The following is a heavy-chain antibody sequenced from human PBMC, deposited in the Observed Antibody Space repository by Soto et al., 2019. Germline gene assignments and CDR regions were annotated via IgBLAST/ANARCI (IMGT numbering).Heavy chain of an antibody. CDR2: IYNSGNT. CDR3: ARLGYCGTTSCYFDY. Sequence: SETLSLTCSVSGGSIRNYFWSWIRQPPGKGLEWIGYIYNSGNTNYNSSLKSRVTISLDTSKNQFSLKLISVTAADTAVYYCARLGYCGTTSCYFDYWGQGTLVTVS. CDR1: GGSIRNYF. J-gene: IGHJ4*02. D-gene: IGHD2-2*01. V-gene: IGHV4-59*08.